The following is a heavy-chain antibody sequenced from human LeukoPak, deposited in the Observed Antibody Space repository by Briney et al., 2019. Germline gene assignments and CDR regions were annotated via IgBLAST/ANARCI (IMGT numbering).Heavy chain of an antibody. J-gene: IGHJ3*02. Sequence: ASVKVSCKASGGTFSSYAISWVRQAPGQGLEWMGRIIPIFGTANYAQKFQGRVTITADESTSTAYMELSSLRSEDTAVYYCARDYYYDSSDPAPAFDIWGQGTMVTVSS. CDR3: ARDYYYDSSDPAPAFDI. D-gene: IGHD3-22*01. V-gene: IGHV1-69*13. CDR1: GGTFSSYA. CDR2: IIPIFGTA.